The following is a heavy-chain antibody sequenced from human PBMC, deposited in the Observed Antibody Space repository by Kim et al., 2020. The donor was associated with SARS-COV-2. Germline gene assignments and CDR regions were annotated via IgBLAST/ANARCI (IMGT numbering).Heavy chain of an antibody. CDR3: TRHRSGHNDNWFDP. V-gene: IGHV1-8*01. CDR2: MNPNSGNT. Sequence: ASVKVSCKASGYTFSSYDINWVRQATGQGLEWLGWMNPNSGNTGYAEKFRGRVTMTREISTSTAYMELSSLTSEDTAVYYCTRHRSGHNDNWFDPWGQGTPLTVSS. J-gene: IGHJ5*02. D-gene: IGHD6-19*01. CDR1: GYTFSSYD.